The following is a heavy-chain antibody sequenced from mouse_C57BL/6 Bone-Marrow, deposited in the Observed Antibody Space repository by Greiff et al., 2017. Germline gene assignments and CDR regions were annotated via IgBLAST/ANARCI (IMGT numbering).Heavy chain of an antibody. J-gene: IGHJ1*03. D-gene: IGHD1-1*01. CDR1: GFTFSSYG. Sequence: EVMLVESGGDLVKPGGSLKLSCAASGFTFSSYGMSWVRQTPDKRLEWVATISSGGSYTYYPDSVKGRFTISRDNAKNTLYLQMSSLKSEDTAMYYRARGSREYFDVWGTGTTVTVSS. V-gene: IGHV5-6*02. CDR3: ARGSREYFDV. CDR2: ISSGGSYT.